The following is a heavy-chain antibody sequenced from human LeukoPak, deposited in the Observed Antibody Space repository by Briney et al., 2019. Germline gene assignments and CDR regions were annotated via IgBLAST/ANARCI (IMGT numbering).Heavy chain of an antibody. J-gene: IGHJ4*02. Sequence: GGSLRLSCAASGFTFDDYGMSWVRQAPGKGLEWVSDINWNGGSTGYADSVKGRFTISRDNAKNSLYLQMNSLRAEDTALYHCARVRYDSSGYRIMYYFDYWGQGTLVTASS. CDR3: ARVRYDSSGYRIMYYFDY. CDR2: INWNGGST. D-gene: IGHD3-22*01. CDR1: GFTFDDYG. V-gene: IGHV3-20*01.